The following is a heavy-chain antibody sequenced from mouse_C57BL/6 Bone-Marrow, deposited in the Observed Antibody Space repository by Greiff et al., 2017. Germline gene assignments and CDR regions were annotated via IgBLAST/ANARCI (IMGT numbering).Heavy chain of an antibody. CDR3: ARGMGYDYDGDYAMDY. CDR2: ISDGGSYT. J-gene: IGHJ4*01. D-gene: IGHD2-4*01. Sequence: EVNVVESGGGLVKPGGSLKLSCAASGFTFSSYAMSWVRQTPEKRLEWVATISDGGSYTYYPDNVKGRFTISRDNAKNNLYLQMSHLKSEDTAMYYCARGMGYDYDGDYAMDYWGQGTSVTVSS. CDR1: GFTFSSYA. V-gene: IGHV5-4*03.